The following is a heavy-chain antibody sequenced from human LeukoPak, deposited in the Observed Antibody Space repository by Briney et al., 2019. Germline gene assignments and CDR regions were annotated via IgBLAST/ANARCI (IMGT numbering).Heavy chain of an antibody. Sequence: GGSLRLSCAASGFSSGSFGIHWVRQAPGKGLEWVAVISHEGSFQSYAESVKGRFTISRDNSKNMVFLQMNSLSSEDTAVYYCARTRQQWQVLDYWGQGTLVTVSS. CDR3: ARTRQQWQVLDY. J-gene: IGHJ4*02. D-gene: IGHD6-19*01. CDR1: GFSSGSFG. CDR2: ISHEGSFQ. V-gene: IGHV3-30*03.